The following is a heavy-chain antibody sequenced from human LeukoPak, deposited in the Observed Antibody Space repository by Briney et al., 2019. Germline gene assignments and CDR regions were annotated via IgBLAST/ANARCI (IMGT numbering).Heavy chain of an antibody. Sequence: PSGTLSLTCAVSGGSISSSNWWSWVRQPPGKGLEWIGEIYHSGSTDYNPSLKSRVTISVDKSKNQFSLKLSSVTAADTAVYYCARDKREPRYAFDIWGQGTMVTVSS. CDR3: ARDKREPRYAFDI. D-gene: IGHD1-26*01. J-gene: IGHJ3*02. CDR2: IYHSGST. V-gene: IGHV4-4*02. CDR1: GGSISSSNW.